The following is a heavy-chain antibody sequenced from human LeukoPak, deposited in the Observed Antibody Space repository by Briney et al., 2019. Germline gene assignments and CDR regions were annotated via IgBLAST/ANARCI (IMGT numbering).Heavy chain of an antibody. CDR3: VIWSGSEDV. J-gene: IGHJ6*04. CDR1: GFTFGSYA. D-gene: IGHD3-3*01. Sequence: GGSLRLSCAASGFTFGSYAMSWVRRAPGKGLEWVSDINGSGGSTYYTDSVKGRFTISRDNAKNTLYLQMNSLRAEDTAVYYCVIWSGSEDVWGKGTTVTVSS. CDR2: INGSGGST. V-gene: IGHV3-23*01.